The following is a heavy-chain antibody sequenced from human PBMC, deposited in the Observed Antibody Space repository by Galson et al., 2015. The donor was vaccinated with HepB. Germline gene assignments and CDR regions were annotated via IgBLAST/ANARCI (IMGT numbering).Heavy chain of an antibody. V-gene: IGHV5-10-1*01. CDR2: IDPSDSYT. J-gene: IGHJ5*02. Sequence: QSGAEVKKPGESLRISCKGSGYSFTSYWISWVRQMPGKGLEWMGRIDPSDSYTNYSPSFQGHVTISADKSISTAYLQWSSLKASDTAMYYCARQTGARPIRYFDWLDGSNWFDPWGQGTLVTVSS. CDR3: ARQTGARPIRYFDWLDGSNWFDP. CDR1: GYSFTSYW. D-gene: IGHD3-9*01.